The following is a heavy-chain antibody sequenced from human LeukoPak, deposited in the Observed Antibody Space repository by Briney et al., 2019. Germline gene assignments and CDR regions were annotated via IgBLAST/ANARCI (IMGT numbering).Heavy chain of an antibody. V-gene: IGHV3-20*04. CDR3: ARVVREGSYYDFWSGLDC. CDR1: GFTFDDYG. Sequence: PGGSLRLSCAASGFTFDDYGMSWVRQAPGKGLEWVSGINWNGGSTGYADSVKGRFTISRDNAKNSLYLQMNSLRAEDTALYYCARVVREGSYYDFWSGLDCWGQGTLVTVSS. CDR2: INWNGGST. D-gene: IGHD3-3*01. J-gene: IGHJ4*02.